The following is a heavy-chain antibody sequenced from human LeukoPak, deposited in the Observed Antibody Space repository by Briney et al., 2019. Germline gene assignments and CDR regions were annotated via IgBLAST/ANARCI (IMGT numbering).Heavy chain of an antibody. J-gene: IGHJ4*02. CDR3: ARDLPSTSNWELDY. CDR2: INPNSGGS. CDR1: GYTFIDYY. V-gene: IGHV1-2*06. Sequence: ASVKVSCKASGYTFIDYYIHWVRQAPGQGLEWMGRINPNSGGSNYAQNFQGRVTMTRDTSISTAYMELSRLRSDGTAVYYCARDLPSTSNWELDYWDQGTLVTVSS. D-gene: IGHD7-27*01.